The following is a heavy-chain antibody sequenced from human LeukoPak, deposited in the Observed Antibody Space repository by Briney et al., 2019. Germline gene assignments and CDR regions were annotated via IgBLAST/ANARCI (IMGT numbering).Heavy chain of an antibody. V-gene: IGHV3-48*03. Sequence: GGSLRLSCAASGFTFSSYEMNWVRQAPGKGLEWVSYISSSGSTIYYADSVKGRFTISRDNSKNTLYLQMNSLRAEDTAVYYCAKRRLGYYYDSSGYRFDYWGQGTLVTVSS. D-gene: IGHD3-22*01. CDR3: AKRRLGYYYDSSGYRFDY. CDR1: GFTFSSYE. CDR2: ISSSGSTI. J-gene: IGHJ4*02.